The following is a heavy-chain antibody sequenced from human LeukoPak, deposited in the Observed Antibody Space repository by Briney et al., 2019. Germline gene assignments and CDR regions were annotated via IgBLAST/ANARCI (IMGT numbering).Heavy chain of an antibody. J-gene: IGHJ4*02. Sequence: ASVKVSCKASGYTFTGYYMHWVRQAPGQGLEWMGWINPNSGGTNYAQKFQGRVTMTRDTSISTAYMELSRLRSDDTAVYYCARDRARVRFFGVAPQSYFDYGGQGTLVTVSS. D-gene: IGHD3-3*01. CDR1: GYTFTGYY. CDR3: ARDRARVRFFGVAPQSYFDY. V-gene: IGHV1-2*02. CDR2: INPNSGGT.